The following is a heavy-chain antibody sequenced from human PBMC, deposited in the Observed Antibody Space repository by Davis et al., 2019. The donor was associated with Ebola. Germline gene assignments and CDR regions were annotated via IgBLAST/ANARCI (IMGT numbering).Heavy chain of an antibody. CDR3: ARGPASGYELGLFDP. J-gene: IGHJ5*02. V-gene: IGHV1-8*01. D-gene: IGHD5-12*01. CDR1: GYSFTSYD. Sequence: AASVQVSCKASGYSFTSYDINWVRQATGQGLEWMGWMNPNSGNTGYAQKFQGRVTMTRNTSISTAYMELSSLRSEDTAVYYCARGPASGYELGLFDPWGQGTLVTVSS. CDR2: MNPNSGNT.